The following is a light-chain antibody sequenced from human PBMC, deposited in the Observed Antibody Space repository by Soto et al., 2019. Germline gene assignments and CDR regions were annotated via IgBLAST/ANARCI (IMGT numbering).Light chain of an antibody. J-gene: IGLJ3*02. CDR1: SVHSSYI. CDR2: LEGSGSY. V-gene: IGLV4-60*02. Sequence: QAVLTQSSSTSASLGSSVKLTCTLSSVHSSYIIAWHQQQPGKAPRYLMKLEGSGSYNKGSGVPDRFSGYSSGADRYLTISNLQFEDEADYYCETWDSNTRVFGGGTKLTVL. CDR3: ETWDSNTRV.